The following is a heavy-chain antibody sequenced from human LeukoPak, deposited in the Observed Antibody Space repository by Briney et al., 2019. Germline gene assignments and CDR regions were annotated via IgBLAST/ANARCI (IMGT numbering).Heavy chain of an antibody. CDR1: GGSITDTTYF. CDR3: ARRKVAAEIDY. D-gene: IGHD6-25*01. Sequence: PSETLSLTCTVSGGSITDTTYFWGWIRQPPGKGLEWIGSIYYRGNTYYTPSLKSRVTFSVDTSKNQFSLKVISVTAADTAVYYCARRKVAAEIDYWGQGTLVTVSS. V-gene: IGHV4-39*01. CDR2: IYYRGNT. J-gene: IGHJ4*02.